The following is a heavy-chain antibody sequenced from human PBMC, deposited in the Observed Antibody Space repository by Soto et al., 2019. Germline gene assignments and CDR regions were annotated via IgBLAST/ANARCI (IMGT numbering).Heavy chain of an antibody. D-gene: IGHD3-22*01. CDR3: ASGTADSSGYYYDY. CDR1: GGTFSSYT. V-gene: IGHV1-69*02. CDR2: IIPILGIA. Sequence: QVQLVQSGAEVKKPGSSVKVSCKASGGTFSSYTISWVRQAPGQGLEWMGRIIPILGIANYAQKFQGRVTITADKSTSTAYMELSSLRSEDTAVYYCASGTADSSGYYYDYWGQGTLVTVSS. J-gene: IGHJ4*02.